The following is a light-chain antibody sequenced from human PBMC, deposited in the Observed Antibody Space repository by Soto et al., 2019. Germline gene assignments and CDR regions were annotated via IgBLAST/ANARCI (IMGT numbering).Light chain of an antibody. Sequence: DIPMTQSPSTLSASVGDRVTITCRASQSIDRWLAWYQQKPGKAPKLLIYAASSLQSGVPSRFSGTSSGTTFTLIISSLQPEDFATYSCQQSHTFPLTFGPGTRVEIK. J-gene: IGKJ3*01. CDR1: QSIDRW. V-gene: IGKV1-39*01. CDR3: QQSHTFPLT. CDR2: AAS.